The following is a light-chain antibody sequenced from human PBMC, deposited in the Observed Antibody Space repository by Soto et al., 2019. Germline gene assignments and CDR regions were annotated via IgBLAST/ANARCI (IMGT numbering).Light chain of an antibody. CDR1: QRVSSTY. Sequence: EIGLTQAPGTLSLSPGERATLSCRARQRVSSTYLAWYQQKPGQAPSLLIHGASRRATGIPDRFSGSGSGTDFTLTISRLEPEDFAVYYCQQYERSPTTFGGGTKVEIK. CDR3: QQYERSPTT. CDR2: GAS. J-gene: IGKJ4*01. V-gene: IGKV3-20*01.